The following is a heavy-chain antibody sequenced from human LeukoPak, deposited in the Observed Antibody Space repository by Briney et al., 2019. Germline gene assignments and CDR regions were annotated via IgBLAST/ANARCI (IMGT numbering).Heavy chain of an antibody. D-gene: IGHD1-26*01. CDR1: GYTFTGYY. J-gene: IGHJ4*02. CDR3: ARNSWELPDY. Sequence: ASVKLSCKASGYTFTGYYMHWVRQAPGQGLEWMGRINPNGGGTNSAQKFQGSVTMTKDTSNSPAHMEMSRGTADDTALYYGARNSWELPDYCCQGTL. CDR2: INPNGGGT. V-gene: IGHV1-2*06.